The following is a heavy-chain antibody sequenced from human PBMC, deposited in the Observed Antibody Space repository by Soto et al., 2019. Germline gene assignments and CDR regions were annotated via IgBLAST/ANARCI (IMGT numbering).Heavy chain of an antibody. Sequence: PSQTLSLTCVISGDSVSSNSAAWNWIRQSPTRGLEWLGRTYYRSKWRYDYAVSVRGRITINPDTSKNQFSLQLNSVTPEDTAVYYCARDCHYDDYVPYDFWGQGSLVTVSS. CDR1: GDSVSSNSAA. J-gene: IGHJ4*02. CDR3: ARDCHYDDYVPYDF. D-gene: IGHD4-17*01. V-gene: IGHV6-1*01. CDR2: TYYRSKWRY.